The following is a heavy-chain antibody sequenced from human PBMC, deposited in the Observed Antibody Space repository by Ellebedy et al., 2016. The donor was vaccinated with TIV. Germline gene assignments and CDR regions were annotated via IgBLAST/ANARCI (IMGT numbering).Heavy chain of an antibody. CDR3: ARAPHITMIVVVPPYGMDV. Sequence: GESLKISXAASGFTFSSYSMNWVRQAPGKGLEWVSYISSSSSTIYYADSVKGRFTISRDNAKNTLYLQMNSLRAEDTAVYYCARAPHITMIVVVPPYGMDVWGQGTTVTVSS. J-gene: IGHJ6*02. D-gene: IGHD3-22*01. CDR2: ISSSSSTI. CDR1: GFTFSSYS. V-gene: IGHV3-48*04.